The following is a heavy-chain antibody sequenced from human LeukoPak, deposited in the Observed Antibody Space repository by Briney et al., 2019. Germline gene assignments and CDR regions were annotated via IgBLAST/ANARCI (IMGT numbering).Heavy chain of an antibody. V-gene: IGHV1-8*01. CDR3: ARERVRGNWFDP. Sequence: ASVKVSCKASGYTFTSYDINWVRQATGQGLEWMGWMNPNSGNTGYAQKFQGRVTMTRNTSISTAYMELSSLRSEDTAVYYCARERVRGNWFDPWGQGTLVTVSS. CDR2: MNPNSGNT. D-gene: IGHD3-10*01. J-gene: IGHJ5*02. CDR1: GYTFTSYD.